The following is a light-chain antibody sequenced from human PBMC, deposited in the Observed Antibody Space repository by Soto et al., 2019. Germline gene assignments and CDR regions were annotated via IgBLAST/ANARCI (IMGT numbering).Light chain of an antibody. V-gene: IGKV1-39*01. CDR1: QTVSNN. CDR3: KQDNMTPFT. Sequence: DIQMTQSPSSLSASVGDRVTITCRTSQTVSNNLNWYQRKPGQAPSLLIYASSTLQSWVPSRFIGSGSETEFTLTISSLQPEDFANYYCKQDNMTPFTFGPGTKVDI. J-gene: IGKJ3*01. CDR2: ASS.